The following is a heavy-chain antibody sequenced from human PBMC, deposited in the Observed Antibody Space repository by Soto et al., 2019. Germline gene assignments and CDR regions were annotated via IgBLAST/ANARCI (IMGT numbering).Heavy chain of an antibody. Sequence: PGGSLRLSCAASGFTFSSYAMSWVRQAPGKGLEWVSAISGSGGSTYYADSVKGRFTISRDNSKNTLYLQMNSLRAEDTAVYYSAKDHSSSWYYYYYYMDVWGKGTTVTVSS. V-gene: IGHV3-23*01. CDR3: AKDHSSSWYYYYYYMDV. J-gene: IGHJ6*03. CDR1: GFTFSSYA. D-gene: IGHD6-13*01. CDR2: ISGSGGST.